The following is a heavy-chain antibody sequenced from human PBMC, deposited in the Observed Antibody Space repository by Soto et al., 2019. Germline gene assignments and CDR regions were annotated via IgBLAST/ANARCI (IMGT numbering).Heavy chain of an antibody. Sequence: GGSLRLSCAASGFTFSDYYMSWIRQAPGKGLEWVSYISSSGSTIYYADSVKGRFTISRDNAKNSLYLQMNSLRAEDTAVYYCARELELKPRVFDYWGQGTLVTVSS. CDR2: ISSSGSTI. J-gene: IGHJ4*02. CDR1: GFTFSDYY. V-gene: IGHV3-11*01. D-gene: IGHD1-1*01. CDR3: ARELELKPRVFDY.